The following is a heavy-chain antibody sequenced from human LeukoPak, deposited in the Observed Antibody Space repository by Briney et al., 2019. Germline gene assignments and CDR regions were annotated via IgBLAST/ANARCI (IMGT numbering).Heavy chain of an antibody. CDR2: INSDGSRT. J-gene: IGHJ4*02. CDR3: ITVGRGYYDSYCY. CDR1: GFTVSSNH. Sequence: GGSLRLSCAASGFTVSSNHMSWVRQAPGKGLVWVSRINSDGSRTTYADSVKGRFTISRDNAKNTLYLQMNSLKTEDTAVYYCITVGRGYYDSYCYWGQGTLVTVSS. D-gene: IGHD3-22*01. V-gene: IGHV3-74*01.